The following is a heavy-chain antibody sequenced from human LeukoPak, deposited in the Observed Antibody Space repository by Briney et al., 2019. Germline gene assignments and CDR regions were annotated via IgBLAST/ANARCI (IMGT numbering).Heavy chain of an antibody. Sequence: ASVKVSCKASGYTFTSYGISWVRQAPGQGLEWMGWIGAYNGNTNYAQKLQGGVTMTTDTSTSTAYMELRSLRSDDTAVYYCARAGGITIFGVVYTYNWFDPWGQGTLVTVSS. CDR3: ARAGGITIFGVVYTYNWFDP. V-gene: IGHV1-18*01. CDR1: GYTFTSYG. D-gene: IGHD3-3*01. CDR2: IGAYNGNT. J-gene: IGHJ5*02.